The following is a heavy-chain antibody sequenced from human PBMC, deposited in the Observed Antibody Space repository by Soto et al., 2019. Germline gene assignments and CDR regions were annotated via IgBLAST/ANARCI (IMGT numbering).Heavy chain of an antibody. CDR3: ARSYCSSTSCFVGWFDP. Sequence: SETLSLTCTVSGGSISSGDYYWSWIRQPPGRGLEWIGYIYYSGSTYYNPSLKSRVTISVDTSKNQFSLKLSSVTAADTAVYYCARSYCSSTSCFVGWFDPWGQGTLVTVSS. J-gene: IGHJ5*02. CDR1: GGSISSGDYY. V-gene: IGHV4-30-4*01. D-gene: IGHD2-2*01. CDR2: IYYSGST.